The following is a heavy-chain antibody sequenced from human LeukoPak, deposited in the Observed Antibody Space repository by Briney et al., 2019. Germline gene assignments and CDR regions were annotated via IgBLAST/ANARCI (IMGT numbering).Heavy chain of an antibody. D-gene: IGHD3-10*01. CDR1: GGSISSGSYY. J-gene: IGHJ5*02. CDR2: IYTSGST. V-gene: IGHV4-61*02. Sequence: PSQTLSLTCTVSGGSISSGSYYWSWIRQPAGKGLEWIGRIYTSGSTNYNPSLKSRVTISVDTSKNQFSLKLSSVTAADTAVYYCARDVWFRELYHWFDPWGQGTLVTVSS. CDR3: ARDVWFRELYHWFDP.